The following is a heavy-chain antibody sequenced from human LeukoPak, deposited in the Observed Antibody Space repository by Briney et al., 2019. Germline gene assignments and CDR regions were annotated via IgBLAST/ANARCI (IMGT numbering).Heavy chain of an antibody. Sequence: QPGGSLRLSCAGSGFTFSTYWMTWVRQVPGKGLVWVSRINGDGSSTTYADSVQGRFIISRDNAKNTLYLQMNSLRAEDTGVYYCATHQGSGSYFGDWGQGTLVTVSS. J-gene: IGHJ4*03. CDR1: GFTFSTYW. CDR3: ATHQGSGSYFGD. D-gene: IGHD1-26*01. V-gene: IGHV3-74*01. CDR2: INGDGSST.